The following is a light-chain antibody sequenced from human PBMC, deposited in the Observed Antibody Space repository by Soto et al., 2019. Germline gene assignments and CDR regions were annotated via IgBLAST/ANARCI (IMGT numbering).Light chain of an antibody. CDR1: QSVSSSY. J-gene: IGKJ5*01. CDR3: QQYYNSPRT. CDR2: GAA. V-gene: IGKV3-20*01. Sequence: ELVFAQCPSQLTQSPGARATLSCSASQSVSSSYLAWYQQKPGQAPRLLINGAASRAAGSPDRFSGSGSGTEVTLTIISRLAEDYSVYYCQQYYNSPRTFGQGTRLEIK.